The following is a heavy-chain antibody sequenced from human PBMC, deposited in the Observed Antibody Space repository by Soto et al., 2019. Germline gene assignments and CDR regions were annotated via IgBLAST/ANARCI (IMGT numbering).Heavy chain of an antibody. CDR3: ARENPEYYGFWSAPGRFDL. CDR2: TWHDGSNK. V-gene: IGHV3-33*01. D-gene: IGHD3-3*01. J-gene: IGHJ5*02. Sequence: GGSLRLSCAASGFTFSSDGMHWVRQAPGKGPEWVAVTWHDGSNKYYGDSVKGRFTISRDNSKNTLYLQMNSLRAEDTAVYYCARENPEYYGFWSAPGRFDLWGQGTLVTVSS. CDR1: GFTFSSDG.